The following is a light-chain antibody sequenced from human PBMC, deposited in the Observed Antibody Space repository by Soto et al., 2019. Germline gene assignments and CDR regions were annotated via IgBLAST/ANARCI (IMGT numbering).Light chain of an antibody. CDR3: QQYGSSPT. Sequence: EIVLTQSPGTLSSSPGERATLSCRASQSVNSFYLAWYQQQPGQAPRLLIYRASSRATGIPDRFSGSGSGTDFTLTISRLEPEDFAVYYCQQYGSSPTFGQGTRLEIK. CDR2: RAS. V-gene: IGKV3-20*01. J-gene: IGKJ5*01. CDR1: QSVNSFY.